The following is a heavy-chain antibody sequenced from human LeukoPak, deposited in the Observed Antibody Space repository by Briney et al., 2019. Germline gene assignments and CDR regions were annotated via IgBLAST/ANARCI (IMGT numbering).Heavy chain of an antibody. CDR1: GYKFTDLS. Sequence: ASVKVSCKVSGYKFTDLSIHWVRQAPGKGLEWMGGFDPEHNIIIYAQNFRGRVTMSEDTSTDTAYMKLSRLRLDDTAEYYCATGRGGGYDLGYFDLWGRGPLATVPS. D-gene: IGHD5-12*01. CDR3: ATGRGGGYDLGYFDL. V-gene: IGHV1-24*01. CDR2: FDPEHNII. J-gene: IGHJ2*01.